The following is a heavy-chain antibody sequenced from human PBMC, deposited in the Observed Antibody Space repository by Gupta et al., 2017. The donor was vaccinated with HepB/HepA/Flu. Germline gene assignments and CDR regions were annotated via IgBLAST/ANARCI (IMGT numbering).Heavy chain of an antibody. CDR2: ISYEGNFK. CDR3: AKENRDSYYNYYMDV. CDR1: GFTFSGYG. V-gene: IGHV3-30*18. Sequence: HVQLVESGVGVVRPGMSLRLSCEASGFTFSGYGMHLARPAPGKGLEWVTHISYEGNFKFYTNSVEGRFTISRDNSKSTLYLHMKSLRIEDTGVYYCAKENRDSYYNYYMDVWGKGTTVTVSS. D-gene: IGHD2-21*01. J-gene: IGHJ6*03.